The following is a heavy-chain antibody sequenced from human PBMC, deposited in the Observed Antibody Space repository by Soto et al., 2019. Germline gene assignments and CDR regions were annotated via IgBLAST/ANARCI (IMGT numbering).Heavy chain of an antibody. CDR2: ISDYNGNT. Sequence: ASVEVSCKASGYTFSSCCLSSVRQAPGQGLEWMGWISDYNGNTHYAQKFQGRVIMTTDTSTRTAYMELRSLRSDDTAVYFCAREGYYSGSGTYSPPRHYGMDVWGQGTTVTVSS. J-gene: IGHJ6*02. CDR1: GYTFSSCC. CDR3: AREGYYSGSGTYSPPRHYGMDV. D-gene: IGHD3-10*01. V-gene: IGHV1-18*01.